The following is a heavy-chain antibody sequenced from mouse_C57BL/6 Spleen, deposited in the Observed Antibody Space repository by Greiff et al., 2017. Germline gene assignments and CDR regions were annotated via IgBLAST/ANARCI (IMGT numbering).Heavy chain of an antibody. CDR1: GYSFTDYY. V-gene: IGHV1-39*01. J-gene: IGHJ3*01. CDR2: INPNYGTT. Sequence: EVQLQQSGPELVKPGASVKISCKASGYSFTDYYMHWVKQSPGQSLEWIGVINPNYGTTSYNQKFKGKATLTVDQSSSTAYMQLHSLTSEDSAVXDCAREGIYYYGGAWFAYWGQGTLVTVSA. CDR3: AREGIYYYGGAWFAY. D-gene: IGHD1-1*01.